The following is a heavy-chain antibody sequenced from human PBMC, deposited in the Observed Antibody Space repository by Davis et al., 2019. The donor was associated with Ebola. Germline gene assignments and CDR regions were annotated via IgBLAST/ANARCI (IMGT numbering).Heavy chain of an antibody. CDR2: ISGSGGST. J-gene: IGHJ4*02. D-gene: IGHD1-26*01. CDR1: GFTFSSYA. V-gene: IGHV3-23*01. CDR3: ARDRSRAGATSPAGY. Sequence: PGGSLRLSCAASGFTFSSYAMSWVRQAPGKGLEWVSAISGSGGSTYYADSVKGRFTISRDNSKNTLYLQMNSLRVEDTAVYYCARDRSRAGATSPAGYWGQGTLVTVSS.